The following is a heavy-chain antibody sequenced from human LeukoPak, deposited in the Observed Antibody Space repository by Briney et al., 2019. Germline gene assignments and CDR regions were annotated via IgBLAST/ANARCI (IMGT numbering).Heavy chain of an antibody. D-gene: IGHD5-12*01. Sequence: PGGSLRLSCAASGFTFSNYNMNWVRQAPGKGLEWVSYISYSGTIYYTDSVEGRFTISRDNAKNSLYLQMNSLRAEDTAVYYCARASGYANFDFWGQGTLVTVSS. CDR1: GFTFSNYN. V-gene: IGHV3-48*01. J-gene: IGHJ4*02. CDR3: ARASGYANFDF. CDR2: ISYSGTI.